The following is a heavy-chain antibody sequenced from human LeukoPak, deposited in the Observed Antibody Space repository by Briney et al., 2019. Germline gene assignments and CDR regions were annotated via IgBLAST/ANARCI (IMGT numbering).Heavy chain of an antibody. CDR1: GYTFTSYD. J-gene: IGHJ6*03. D-gene: IGHD2-2*01. V-gene: IGHV1-8*01. CDR2: MNPNSGNT. CDR3: ARGYCSRTSCYFPYYYYYYMDV. Sequence: ASVKVSCKASGYTFTSYDINWVRQATGQGLEWMGWMNPNSGNTGYAQKFQGRVTMTRNTSISTAYMELSSLRSEDTAVYYCARGYCSRTSCYFPYYYYYYMDVWGKGTTVTVSS.